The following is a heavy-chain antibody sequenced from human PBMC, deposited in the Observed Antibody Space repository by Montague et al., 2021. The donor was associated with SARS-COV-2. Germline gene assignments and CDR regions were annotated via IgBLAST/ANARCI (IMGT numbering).Heavy chain of an antibody. V-gene: IGHV4-59*01. Sequence: SETLSLTCTVSGDSIKNYFWSWIRQPPGKGLEWIGYIYDYGNTHYNSSLKSRATISIDTSRNLFSLQLRSVTTADTAVHFCAKEFGSGSNNPTYWGQGVLVTVSS. J-gene: IGHJ4*02. CDR2: IYDYGNT. D-gene: IGHD3-10*01. CDR3: AKEFGSGSNNPTY. CDR1: GDSIKNYF.